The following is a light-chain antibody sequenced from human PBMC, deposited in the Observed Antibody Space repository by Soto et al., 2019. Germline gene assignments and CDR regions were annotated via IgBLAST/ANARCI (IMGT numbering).Light chain of an antibody. V-gene: IGKV4-1*01. J-gene: IGKJ4*01. CDR3: QQYYSTLT. Sequence: DIVLTQSPDSLAVSLGESATINCKSSQRVLYSSNNKNYLAWYQQKPGQPPKLLIYWASTRESGVPDRFSGSGSGKDFTLTIRSLQAEDVAVYYCQQYYSTLTFGGGTKVDIK. CDR1: QRVLYSSNNKNY. CDR2: WAS.